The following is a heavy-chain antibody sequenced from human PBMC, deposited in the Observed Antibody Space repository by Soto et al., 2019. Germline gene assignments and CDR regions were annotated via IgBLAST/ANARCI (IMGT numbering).Heavy chain of an antibody. CDR1: GGSISSYY. CDR3: ARGYSSGYLGNWFGP. J-gene: IGHJ5*02. CDR2: IYYSGTT. D-gene: IGHD3-22*01. Sequence: SETLSLTCTVSGGSISSYYWSWIRQPPGKGLEWIGYIYYSGTTSYNPSLKSRVTISRDTSRNQFSLNLSSVTAADTAIYYCARGYSSGYLGNWFGPWGQGTLVTVSS. V-gene: IGHV4-59*12.